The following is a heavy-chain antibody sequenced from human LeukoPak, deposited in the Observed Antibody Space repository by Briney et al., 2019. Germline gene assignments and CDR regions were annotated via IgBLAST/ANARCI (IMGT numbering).Heavy chain of an antibody. V-gene: IGHV3-7*01. D-gene: IGHD3-3*01. Sequence: PGGSLRLSCAASGFTFSSYWMSWVRQAPGKGLEWVANIKQDGSEKYYVDSVKGRLTISRDNAKNSLYLQMNSLRAEDMAVYYCARDGVLYYYGMDVWGQGTTVTVSS. CDR3: ARDGVLYYYGMDV. J-gene: IGHJ6*02. CDR2: IKQDGSEK. CDR1: GFTFSSYW.